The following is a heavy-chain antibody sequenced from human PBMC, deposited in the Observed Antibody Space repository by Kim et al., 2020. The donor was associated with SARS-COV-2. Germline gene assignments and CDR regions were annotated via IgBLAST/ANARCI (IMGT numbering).Heavy chain of an antibody. D-gene: IGHD3-3*01. Sequence: GGSLRLSCAASGFTFSSYSMNWVRQAPGKGLEWVSSISSSSSYIYYADSVKGRFTISRDNAKNSLYLQMNSLRAEDTAVYYCARDLSKDFWSGYFNTYGMDVWGQGTTVTVSS. CDR2: ISSSSSYI. CDR3: ARDLSKDFWSGYFNTYGMDV. V-gene: IGHV3-21*01. CDR1: GFTFSSYS. J-gene: IGHJ6*02.